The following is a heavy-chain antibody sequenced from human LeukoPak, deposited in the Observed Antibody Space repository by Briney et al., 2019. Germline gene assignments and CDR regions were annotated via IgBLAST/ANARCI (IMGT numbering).Heavy chain of an antibody. CDR3: AELGITMIGGV. CDR1: GFTFSSYE. CDR2: ISSSGSTI. Sequence: GGSLRLSCAASGFTFSSYEMNWVRQAPGKGLEWVSYISSSGSTIYYADSVKGRFTISRDNARNSLYLQMNSLRAEDTAVYYCAELGITMIGGVWGEGTTVTISS. D-gene: IGHD3-10*02. V-gene: IGHV3-48*03. J-gene: IGHJ6*04.